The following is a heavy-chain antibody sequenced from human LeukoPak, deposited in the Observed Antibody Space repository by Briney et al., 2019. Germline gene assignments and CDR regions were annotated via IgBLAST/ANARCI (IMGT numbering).Heavy chain of an antibody. Sequence: GGSLRLSCAASGFRFNTYWMNWVRQAPGKGLELVANIHEDGSDKYYVDSVKGRFTISRDNAKNSLYLQMNSLRAEDTALYYCARTLRLGTPRAYDIWGRGTMVTVSS. CDR2: IHEDGSDK. V-gene: IGHV3-7*05. CDR1: GFRFNTYW. J-gene: IGHJ3*02. CDR3: ARTLRLGTPRAYDI. D-gene: IGHD1-14*01.